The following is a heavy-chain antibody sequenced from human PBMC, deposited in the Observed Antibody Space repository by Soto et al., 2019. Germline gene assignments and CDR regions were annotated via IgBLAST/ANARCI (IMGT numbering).Heavy chain of an antibody. V-gene: IGHV3-23*01. J-gene: IGHJ6*02. D-gene: IGHD3-10*01. CDR3: AKGGLLWFGESHYGMDV. CDR2: ISGSGGST. Sequence: GGSLRLSCAASGLTFSSYAMSWVRQAPGKGLEWVSAISGSGGSTYYADSVKGRFTISRDNSKNTLYLQMNSLRAEDTAVYYCAKGGLLWFGESHYGMDVWGQGTTVTVSS. CDR1: GLTFSSYA.